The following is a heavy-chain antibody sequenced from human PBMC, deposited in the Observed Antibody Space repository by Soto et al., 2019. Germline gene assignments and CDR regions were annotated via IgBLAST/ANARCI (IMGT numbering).Heavy chain of an antibody. CDR2: ISYDGSNK. J-gene: IGHJ6*03. D-gene: IGHD3-3*01. V-gene: IGHV3-30*18. CDR1: GFTFSSYG. Sequence: GGSLRLSCAASGFTFSSYGMHWVRQAPGKGLEWVAVISYDGSNKYYADSVKGRFTISRDNSKNTLYLQMNSLRAEDTAVYYCAKVGGGVVITLYYYYCYYMDVWGQGTTVTVSS. CDR3: AKVGGGVVITLYYYYCYYMDV.